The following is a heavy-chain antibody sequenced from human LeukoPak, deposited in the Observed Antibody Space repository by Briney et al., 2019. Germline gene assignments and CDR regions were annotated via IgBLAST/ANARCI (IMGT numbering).Heavy chain of an antibody. CDR2: ISAYNGNT. CDR1: GYTFTSYG. CDR3: ARLFGLQYAYGMDV. V-gene: IGHV1-18*04. J-gene: IGHJ6*02. Sequence: AASVKVSCKASGYTFTSYGISWVRQAPGQGLEWMGWISAYNGNTNYAQKLQGRVTMTTDTSTSTAYMELRSLRSDDTAVYYCARLFGLQYAYGMDVWGQGTTVTVSS. D-gene: IGHD4-11*01.